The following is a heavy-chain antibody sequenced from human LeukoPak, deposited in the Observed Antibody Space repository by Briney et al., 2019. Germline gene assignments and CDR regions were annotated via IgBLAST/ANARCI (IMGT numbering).Heavy chain of an antibody. Sequence: GGSLRLSCAASGFTFSSYEMNWVRQAPGKGLEWLSYISSSGSAIYYADSVKGRFTISRDNAKNSLYLQMNSLRAEDTAVYYCAKGGYFYDSSDAYWGREPWSPSPQ. CDR1: GFTFSSYE. CDR3: AKGGYFYDSSDAY. J-gene: IGHJ4*02. D-gene: IGHD3-22*01. CDR2: ISSSGSAI. V-gene: IGHV3-48*03.